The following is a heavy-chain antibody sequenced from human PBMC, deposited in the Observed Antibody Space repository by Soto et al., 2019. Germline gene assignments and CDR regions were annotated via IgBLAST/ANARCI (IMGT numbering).Heavy chain of an antibody. Sequence: SETLSLTCTVSGGSISSSSYYWGWIRQPPGKGLDWVGSINYSGSTYYNASLKSRITISVDTSRNQFSLELTSVTAADTAVYYCAFKSAMVDFSIGGQGAVVTVSS. CDR2: INYSGST. J-gene: IGHJ3*02. CDR1: GGSISSSSYY. CDR3: AFKSAMVDFSI. D-gene: IGHD5-18*01. V-gene: IGHV4-39*01.